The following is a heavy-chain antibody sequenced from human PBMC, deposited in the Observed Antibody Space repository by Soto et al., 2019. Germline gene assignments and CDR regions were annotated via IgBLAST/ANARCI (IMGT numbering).Heavy chain of an antibody. CDR1: GLTFTSSA. CDR3: AAGLLLYSFIYAHDVFDI. Sequence: PSVKLSCKAAGLTFTSSAMQRVRQPRGQRLEWIGWIVVGSGNTNYAQKFQERVTITRDMSTSTAYMELSSLRSEDTAVYYCAAGLLLYSFIYAHDVFDIRGRGTMVTVSS. CDR2: IVVGSGNT. D-gene: IGHD2-2*01. J-gene: IGHJ3*02. V-gene: IGHV1-58*02.